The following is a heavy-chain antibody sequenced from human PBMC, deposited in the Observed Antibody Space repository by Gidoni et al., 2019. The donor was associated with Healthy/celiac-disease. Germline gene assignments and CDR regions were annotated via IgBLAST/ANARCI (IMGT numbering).Heavy chain of an antibody. J-gene: IGHJ4*02. D-gene: IGHD6-19*01. CDR2: ISGSGGRI. CDR3: AKGAGIAVAGNDFDY. Sequence: EVQLLESGGGLVQPGGSLRLSCTASGFTFSSYAMSWVRQAPGQGLEWVSAISGSGGRIYYGDSVKGRFTISRDNSKNTLYRQMNSLIAEDTAVYYCAKGAGIAVAGNDFDYWGQGTLVTVSS. V-gene: IGHV3-23*01. CDR1: GFTFSSYA.